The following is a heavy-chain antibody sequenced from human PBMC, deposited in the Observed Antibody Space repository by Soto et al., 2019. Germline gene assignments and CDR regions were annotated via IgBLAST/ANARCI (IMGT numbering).Heavy chain of an antibody. Sequence: GGSLRLSCAASEFTFSNYAMSWVRQAPGKGLEWVSSISDNGGTTYYADSVKGRFTISRDNSKNTLYLQMNSLRAEDTAVYYCAKADTVTTFGFDYWGQGTLVTVSS. CDR2: ISDNGGTT. V-gene: IGHV3-23*01. J-gene: IGHJ4*02. D-gene: IGHD4-17*01. CDR3: AKADTVTTFGFDY. CDR1: EFTFSNYA.